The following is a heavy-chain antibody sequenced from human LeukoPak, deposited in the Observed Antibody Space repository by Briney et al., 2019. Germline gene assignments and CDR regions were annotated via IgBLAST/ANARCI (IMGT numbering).Heavy chain of an antibody. D-gene: IGHD3-22*01. J-gene: IGHJ3*02. V-gene: IGHV4-59*12. CDR2: IYYSGST. Sequence: PSETLSLTCTVSGGSISSYYWSWIRQPPGKGLEWIGYIYYSGSTYYNPSLKSRVTISVDTSKNQFSLKLSSVTAADTAVYYCARARGVYYDSSVDAFDIWGQGTMVTVSS. CDR1: GGSISSYY. CDR3: ARARGVYYDSSVDAFDI.